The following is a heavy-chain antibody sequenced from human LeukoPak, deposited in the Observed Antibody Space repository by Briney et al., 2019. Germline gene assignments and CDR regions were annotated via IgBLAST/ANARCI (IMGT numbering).Heavy chain of an antibody. J-gene: IGHJ3*02. CDR1: GASISSYY. Sequence: SETLSLTCTVSGASISSYYWSWVRQPPGKGLEWVGYIYYSGSTDYNPSLKSRVTISVDTSKNQLSLKLSSVTAADTAVYYCVRHXXXXRAFD. CDR3: VRHXXXXRAFD. V-gene: IGHV4-59*08. CDR2: IYYSGST.